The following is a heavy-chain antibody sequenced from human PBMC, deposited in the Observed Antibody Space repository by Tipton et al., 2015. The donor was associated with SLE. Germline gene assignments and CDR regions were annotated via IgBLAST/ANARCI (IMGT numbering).Heavy chain of an antibody. CDR1: GYTSTNYQ. CDR3: ARESDSPDV. J-gene: IGHJ6*02. CDR2: INPGADYT. V-gene: IGHV1-46*03. Sequence: QLVQSGAEVKKPGASVKVSCKAYGYTSTNYQFHWVRRAPGQGLEWMGIINPGADYTTYAQNFQGRVTMTRDMSRNTVYMELSGLRSEDPAIYYCARESDSPDVWGQGTTVTVSS. D-gene: IGHD2-15*01.